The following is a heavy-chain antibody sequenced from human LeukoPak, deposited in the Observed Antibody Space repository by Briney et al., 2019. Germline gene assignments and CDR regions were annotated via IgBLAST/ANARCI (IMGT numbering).Heavy chain of an antibody. CDR3: ARGGWSRGWFDP. CDR1: GFKFRDYY. Sequence: PGGSLRLSCAASGFKFRDYYMSWIRQAPGRGLEWISYISVSGSVIQYSDSVKGRFTTSRDNVENSLHLQMDSLRVDDTAVYYCARGGWSRGWFDPWGQGTLVSVSS. D-gene: IGHD3-22*01. V-gene: IGHV3-11*01. J-gene: IGHJ5*02. CDR2: ISVSGSVI.